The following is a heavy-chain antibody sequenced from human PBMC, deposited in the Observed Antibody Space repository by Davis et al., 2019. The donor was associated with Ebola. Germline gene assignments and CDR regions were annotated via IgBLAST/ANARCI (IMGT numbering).Heavy chain of an antibody. V-gene: IGHV4-61*01. CDR2: IYYSGST. D-gene: IGHD3-22*01. Sequence: MPSETLSLTCTVSGGSVSSGSYYWSWIRQPPGKGLEWIGYIYYSGSTNYNPSLKSRVTISVDTSKNQFSLNLNSVIAADTAVYYCARTFYYYAASGNYFDYYYGMDIWGKGTTVTVSS. CDR3: ARTFYYYAASGNYFDYYYGMDI. J-gene: IGHJ6*04. CDR1: GGSVSSGSYY.